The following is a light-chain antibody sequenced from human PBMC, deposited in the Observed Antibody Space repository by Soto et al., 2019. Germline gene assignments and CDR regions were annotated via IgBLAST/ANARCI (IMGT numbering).Light chain of an antibody. J-gene: IGKJ5*01. CDR2: AAS. Sequence: DIPMTQSPSSLSASVGDRVTITCRASQGISTYLNWYQQKPGKAPKLLIYAASSLQSGVPSRFSGSGSGTDFTLTISSLQPEDFATYYCQHADSFPLITFGQGTRLEIK. V-gene: IGKV1-39*01. CDR1: QGISTY. CDR3: QHADSFPLIT.